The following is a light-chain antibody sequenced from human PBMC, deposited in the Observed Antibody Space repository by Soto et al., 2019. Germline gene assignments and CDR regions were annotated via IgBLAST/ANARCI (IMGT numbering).Light chain of an antibody. CDR2: GAS. CDR3: QQYFEWPPMT. Sequence: EVVMTQSPATLSVSPGERATLSCRASETVATNLAWYQQKPGPAPRLLISGASTRAAGISDRFRGSGSGTEFTLTISSLRSEDSAIYYCQQYFEWPPMTFGQGTKVEI. CDR1: ETVATN. V-gene: IGKV3-15*01. J-gene: IGKJ1*01.